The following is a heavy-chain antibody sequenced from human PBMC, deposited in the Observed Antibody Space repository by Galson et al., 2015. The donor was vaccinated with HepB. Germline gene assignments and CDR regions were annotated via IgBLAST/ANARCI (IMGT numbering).Heavy chain of an antibody. J-gene: IGHJ4*02. D-gene: IGHD3-22*01. V-gene: IGHV3-15*01. CDR1: GFTFSNAW. CDR2: IKSKTDGGTT. Sequence: SLRLSCAASGFTFSNAWMSWVRQAPGKGLEWVGRIKSKTDGGTTDYAAPVKGRFTISRDDSKNMLYLQMNSLKTEDTAVYYCTTDSYYDSSGYYWDYWGQGTLVTVSS. CDR3: TTDSYYDSSGYYWDY.